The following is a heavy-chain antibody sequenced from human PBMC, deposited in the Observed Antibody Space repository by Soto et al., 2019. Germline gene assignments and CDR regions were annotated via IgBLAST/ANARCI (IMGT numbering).Heavy chain of an antibody. CDR2: IGGDTSYT. CDR3: AKDPNGDYVGAFDS. CDR1: GFSFSNYA. V-gene: IGHV3-23*01. Sequence: EVQLLESGGGLVQPGGSLRLYYTASGFSFSNYAVTWVRQAPGKGLEWVSSIGGDTSYTYYADSVKGRFTISRDKSKNTVFLQMNSLRADDTAVYHCAKDPNGDYVGAFDSWGQGTLVTVSS. J-gene: IGHJ4*02. D-gene: IGHD4-17*01.